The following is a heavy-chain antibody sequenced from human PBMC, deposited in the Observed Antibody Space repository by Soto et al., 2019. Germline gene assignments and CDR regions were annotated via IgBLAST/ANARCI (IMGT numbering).Heavy chain of an antibody. V-gene: IGHV3-23*01. D-gene: IGHD2-21*01. Sequence: EVQMLESGGGLVQPGGSLRLSCATSGFTFSTYAMSWVRQAPGKGLEWIALIQSNGLTFYADSVTGRFTISRDNSQSTVSLQWSSWRAEDTATYSGAKCLRGEKYSGDHWGQGALVPVPS. J-gene: IGHJ5*02. CDR3: AKCLRGEKYSGDH. CDR2: LIQSNGLT. CDR1: GFTFSTYA.